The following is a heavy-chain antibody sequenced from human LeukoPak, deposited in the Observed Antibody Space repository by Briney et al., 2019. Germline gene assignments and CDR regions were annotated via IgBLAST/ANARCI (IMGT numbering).Heavy chain of an antibody. V-gene: IGHV3-23*01. CDR2: ISGNGSGT. J-gene: IGHJ4*02. CDR1: GFTFSSYA. Sequence: GGSLRLSCAASGFTFSSYAMSWVRQAPGKGLEWVSVISGNGSGTYYADSVKGRFTISRDNSKNTLYLQMNSLRAEDTAVYYCAKSLHYDSSGYGYWGQGTLVTVSS. D-gene: IGHD3-22*01. CDR3: AKSLHYDSSGYGY.